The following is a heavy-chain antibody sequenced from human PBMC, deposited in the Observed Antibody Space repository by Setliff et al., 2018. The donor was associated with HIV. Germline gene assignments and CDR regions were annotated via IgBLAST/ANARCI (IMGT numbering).Heavy chain of an antibody. J-gene: IGHJ4*02. Sequence: ASVKVSCKASGSTFSRYGLHWVRQAPGQGLEWMGWINAGNGKTKYSQKFQSRVTITRDTSARKAYMELSSLRSEDTAVYYCASSTVTVFGVVPYYFDYWGQGTLVTVSS. D-gene: IGHD3-3*01. V-gene: IGHV1-3*01. CDR2: INAGNGKT. CDR1: GSTFSRYG. CDR3: ASSTVTVFGVVPYYFDY.